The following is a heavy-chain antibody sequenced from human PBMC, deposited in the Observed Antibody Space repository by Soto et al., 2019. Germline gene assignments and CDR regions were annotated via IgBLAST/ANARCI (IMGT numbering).Heavy chain of an antibody. Sequence: GASVKVSCTASGYTFTSYDINWVRQATGQGLEWMGWMNPNSGNTGYAQKFQGRVTMTRNTSISTAYMELSSLRSEDTAVYYCASKGIAAAGYYYYGMDVWGQGTTVTVSS. CDR2: MNPNSGNT. D-gene: IGHD6-13*01. V-gene: IGHV1-8*01. J-gene: IGHJ6*02. CDR3: ASKGIAAAGYYYYGMDV. CDR1: GYTFTSYD.